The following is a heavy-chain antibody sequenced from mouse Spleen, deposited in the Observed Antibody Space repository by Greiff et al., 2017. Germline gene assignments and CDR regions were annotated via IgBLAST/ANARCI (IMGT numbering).Heavy chain of an antibody. CDR3: ARGRSRSSYWYFDV. Sequence: VQLKQSGPELVKPGASVKISCKASGYSFTGYYMNWVKQSPEKSLEWIGEINPSTGGTTYNQKFKAKATLTVDKSSSTAYMQLKSLTSEDSAVYYCARGRSRSSYWYFDVWGAGTTVTVSS. CDR1: GYSFTGYY. D-gene: IGHD1-3*01. CDR2: INPSTGGT. J-gene: IGHJ1*01. V-gene: IGHV1-42*01.